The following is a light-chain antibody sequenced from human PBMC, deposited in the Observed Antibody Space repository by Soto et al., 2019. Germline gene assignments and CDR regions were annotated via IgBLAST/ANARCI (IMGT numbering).Light chain of an antibody. CDR1: QSISSY. CDR2: AAS. Sequence: DIQMTQSPSSLSASVGDRVTITCRASQSISSYLNWYQQKPEKAPKLLIYAASSLQSGVPSRFSGSGSGTDFTLTISSLQPEDFATYYCQQSYSTPRVYTFGQGTKLEIK. J-gene: IGKJ2*01. V-gene: IGKV1-39*01. CDR3: QQSYSTPRVYT.